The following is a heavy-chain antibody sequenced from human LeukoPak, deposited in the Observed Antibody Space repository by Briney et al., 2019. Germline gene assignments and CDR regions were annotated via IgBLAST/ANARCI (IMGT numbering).Heavy chain of an antibody. CDR3: ANSGWYLYYFEY. CDR2: IRYDGSNK. V-gene: IGHV3-30*02. J-gene: IGHJ4*02. Sequence: QPGGSLRLSCAASGFTFSNYGMHWVRQALGKGREWVAFIRYDGSNKYHADSVKGRFTISRDNSKNTLYLQMNSLRAEDTAVYYCANSGWYLYYFEYWGQGTLVTVSS. D-gene: IGHD6-19*01. CDR1: GFTFSNYG.